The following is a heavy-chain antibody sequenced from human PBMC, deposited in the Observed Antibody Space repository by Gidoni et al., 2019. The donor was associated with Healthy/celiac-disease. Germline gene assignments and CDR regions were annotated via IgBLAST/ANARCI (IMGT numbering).Heavy chain of an antibody. CDR1: GGSISSGGYY. Sequence: GPGLVKPSQTLSLTCTVSGGSISSGGYYWSWIRQHPGKGLEWIGYIYYRGSTYYNPSLKSRVTISVDTSKNHFSLKLSSVTAPDTAVYYCARAYCSSTSCYLGKLANGGMDVWGQGTTVTVSS. V-gene: IGHV4-31*03. D-gene: IGHD2-2*01. J-gene: IGHJ6*02. CDR2: IYYRGST. CDR3: ARAYCSSTSCYLGKLANGGMDV.